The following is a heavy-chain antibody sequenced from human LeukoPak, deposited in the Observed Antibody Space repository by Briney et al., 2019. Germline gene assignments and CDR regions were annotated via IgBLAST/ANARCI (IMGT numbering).Heavy chain of an antibody. CDR1: GFTFSSYS. J-gene: IGHJ4*02. Sequence: PGGSLRLSCAASGFTFSSYSMNWVRQAPGKGLEWVSSISSSSSYIYYADSVKGRFTISRDNAKNSLYLQMNSLRAEATAVYYCARAPYYGGKDLIDYWGQGTLVTVSS. D-gene: IGHD4-23*01. CDR2: ISSSSSYI. CDR3: ARAPYYGGKDLIDY. V-gene: IGHV3-21*01.